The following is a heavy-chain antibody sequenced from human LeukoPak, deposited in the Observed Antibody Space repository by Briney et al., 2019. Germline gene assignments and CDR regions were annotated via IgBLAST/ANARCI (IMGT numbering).Heavy chain of an antibody. Sequence: GGSLRLSCAASGFTFSSYAMSWVRQAPGKGLEWVSGIDSGYSTYYANSVKGRFTISRDNSNNTLYLQMNSLRAEDTAVYYCAKLGGHPLHNYYVGVWGKGTTVAVPS. CDR1: GFTFSSYA. CDR2: IDSGYST. D-gene: IGHD3-16*01. CDR3: AKLGGHPLHNYYVGV. V-gene: IGHV3-23*01. J-gene: IGHJ6*03.